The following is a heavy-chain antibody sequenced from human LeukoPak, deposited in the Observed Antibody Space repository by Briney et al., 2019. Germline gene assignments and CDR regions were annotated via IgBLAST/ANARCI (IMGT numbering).Heavy chain of an antibody. J-gene: IGHJ4*02. D-gene: IGHD1-14*01. CDR2: ISGSGGST. CDR1: GFTFNSYA. CDR3: AKALLGIRIALFDY. Sequence: GGSLRLSCAASGFTFNSYAMSWVRQAPGKGLEWVSEISGSGGSTYYADSVKGRFTISRDNSKNTLYLQMNSLRAEDTAVYYCAKALLGIRIALFDYWGQGTLVTVSS. V-gene: IGHV3-23*01.